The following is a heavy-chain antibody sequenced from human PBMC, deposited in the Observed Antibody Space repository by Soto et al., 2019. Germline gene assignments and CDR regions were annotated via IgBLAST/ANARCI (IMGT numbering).Heavy chain of an antibody. D-gene: IGHD3-22*01. CDR2: IYYSGST. CDR1: GGSISSGGYY. Sequence: TWTVSGGSISSGGYYWSWIRQHPGKGLEWIGYIYYSGSTYYNPSLKSRVTISVDTSKNQFSLKLSSVTAADTAVYYCARETYYYDSRAWSAMDYRCPGPLVSLSS. CDR3: ARETYYYDSRAWSAMDY. J-gene: IGHJ4*02. V-gene: IGHV4-31*02.